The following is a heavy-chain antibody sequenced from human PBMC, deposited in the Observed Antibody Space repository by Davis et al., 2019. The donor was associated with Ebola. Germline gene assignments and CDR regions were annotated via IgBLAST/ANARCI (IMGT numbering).Heavy chain of an antibody. D-gene: IGHD6-13*01. J-gene: IGHJ6*03. CDR3: ARDQGSSSYYYMDV. CDR1: GFTFSSYS. Sequence: GESLKISCAASGFTFSSYSMNWVRQAPGKGLEWVSYISSSSTIYYADSVKGRFTISRDNAKNSLYLQMNSLRAEDTAVYYCARDQGSSSYYYMDVWGKGTTVTVSS. V-gene: IGHV3-48*04. CDR2: ISSSSTI.